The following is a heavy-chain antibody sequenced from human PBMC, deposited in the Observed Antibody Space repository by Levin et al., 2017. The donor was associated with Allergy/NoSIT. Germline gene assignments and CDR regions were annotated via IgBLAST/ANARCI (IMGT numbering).Heavy chain of an antibody. Sequence: SQTLSLTCTVSGASVSSGVYYWSWIRQHPGKGLEFIGCIHPSGSTYYNPSLNSRVTMSVDTSKNQISLKMTSVTAADTAVYYCARGLDYSKLGYWGQGTLVTVSS. CDR2: IHPSGST. D-gene: IGHD4-11*01. CDR3: ARGLDYSKLGY. J-gene: IGHJ4*02. V-gene: IGHV4-31*03. CDR1: GASVSSGVYY.